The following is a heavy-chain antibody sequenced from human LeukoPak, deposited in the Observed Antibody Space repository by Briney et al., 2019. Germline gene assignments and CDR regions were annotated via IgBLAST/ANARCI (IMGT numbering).Heavy chain of an antibody. V-gene: IGHV3-21*01. CDR2: ISSNRSYI. D-gene: IGHD1-26*01. CDR3: ASSKWELPDY. Sequence: PGGSLRLSCAASGFTFSSYSMNWVRQAPGKGLEWVSSISSNRSYIYYADSVKGRFTISRDNAKNSLYLQMNSLRAEDTAVYYCASSKWELPDYWGQGTLVTVSS. J-gene: IGHJ4*02. CDR1: GFTFSSYS.